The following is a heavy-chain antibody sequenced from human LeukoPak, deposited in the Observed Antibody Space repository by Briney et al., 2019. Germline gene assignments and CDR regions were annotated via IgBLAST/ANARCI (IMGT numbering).Heavy chain of an antibody. V-gene: IGHV3-23*01. CDR3: AKDRDYYDSSGYFDY. D-gene: IGHD3-22*01. J-gene: IGHJ4*02. CDR2: ISGSGGST. CDR1: GLTFSSHW. Sequence: GGSLRLSCAASGLTFSSHWMHWVRQAPGKGLEWVSAISGSGGSTYYADSVKGRFTISRDNSKNTLYLQMNSLRAEDTAVYYCAKDRDYYDSSGYFDYWGQGTLVTVSS.